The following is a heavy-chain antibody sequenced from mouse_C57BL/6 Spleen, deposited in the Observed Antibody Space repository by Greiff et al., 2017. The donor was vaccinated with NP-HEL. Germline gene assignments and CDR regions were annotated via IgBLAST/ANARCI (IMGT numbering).Heavy chain of an antibody. CDR2: INPGSGGT. Sequence: VQLQQSGAELVRPGTSVKVSCKASGYAFTNYLIEWVKQRPGQGLEWIGVINPGSGGTNYNEKFKGKATLTADKSSSTAYMQLSSLTSEDSADYFCARRTVVGYFDVWGTGTTVTVSS. CDR3: ARRTVVGYFDV. V-gene: IGHV1-54*01. CDR1: GYAFTNYL. J-gene: IGHJ1*03. D-gene: IGHD1-1*01.